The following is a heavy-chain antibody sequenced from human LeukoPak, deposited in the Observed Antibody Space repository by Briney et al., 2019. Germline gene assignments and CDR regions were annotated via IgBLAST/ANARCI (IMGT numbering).Heavy chain of an antibody. J-gene: IGHJ5*02. V-gene: IGHV1-24*01. CDR3: ATTAVALRAFDP. CDR2: FDPEDGET. D-gene: IGHD6-19*01. Sequence: ASVKVSCKVSGYTLTELSMHWVRQAPGKGLEWMGGFDPEDGETIYAQKFQGRVTMTEDTSTDIAYMELSSLRSEDTAVYYCATTAVALRAFDPWGQGTLVTVSS. CDR1: GYTLTELS.